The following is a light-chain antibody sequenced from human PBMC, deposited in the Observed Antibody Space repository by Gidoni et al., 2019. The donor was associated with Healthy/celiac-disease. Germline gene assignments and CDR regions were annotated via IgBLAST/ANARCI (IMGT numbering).Light chain of an antibody. V-gene: IGKV1-39*01. CDR3: QQSYSTPPGYT. Sequence: DIQMTQSPSSLSASVGDRVTITCRASQSISSYLNWYQPKPGKATKLLIYAASSLQSGVPSRFSGSGSGTDFTLTISSLQPEDFATYYCQQSYSTPPGYTFGQGTKLEIK. J-gene: IGKJ2*01. CDR2: AAS. CDR1: QSISSY.